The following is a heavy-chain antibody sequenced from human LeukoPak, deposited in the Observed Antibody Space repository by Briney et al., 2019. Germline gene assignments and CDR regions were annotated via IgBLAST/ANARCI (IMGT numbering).Heavy chain of an antibody. J-gene: IGHJ4*02. V-gene: IGHV1-18*01. CDR2: ISAYNGNT. Sequence: ASVKVSCKASGYTFTSYAISWVRQAPGQGLEWMGWISAYNGNTNYAQNLQGRVTMTTDTSTSTAYMELRTLRSDDTAVYYCARDQGEWEPQSYWGQGTLVTVSS. D-gene: IGHD1-26*01. CDR1: GYTFTSYA. CDR3: ARDQGEWEPQSY.